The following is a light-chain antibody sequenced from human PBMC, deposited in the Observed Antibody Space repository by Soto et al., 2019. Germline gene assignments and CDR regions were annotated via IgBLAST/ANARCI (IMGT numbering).Light chain of an antibody. V-gene: IGKV3-20*01. CDR1: QRVTSNY. Sequence: EIVLTQSPGTLSLSPGERATLSCRASQRVTSNYLAWYQQKPGQTPRLLIYSASSRATGIPDRFSGSGSGTDFTLTISSLEPEDFAVYYCQQSGDSPPWTFGQGTKVEFK. CDR3: QQSGDSPPWT. J-gene: IGKJ1*01. CDR2: SAS.